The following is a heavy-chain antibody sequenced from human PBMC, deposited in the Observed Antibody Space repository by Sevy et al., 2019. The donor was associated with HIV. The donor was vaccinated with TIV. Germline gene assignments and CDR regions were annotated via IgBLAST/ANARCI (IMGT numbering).Heavy chain of an antibody. CDR1: GFTFNTHA. V-gene: IGHV3-23*01. CDR3: VKALNPALESMIEVIFRTLKGFDV. Sequence: GGSLRLSCAASGFTFNTHATNWVRQAPGKGLEWVSGISATGGGTYYTDSVKGRFTVSRDNSQNTLYLQMNSLRADDTAIYYCVKALNPALESMIEVIFRTLKGFDVWGQGTMVTVSS. CDR2: ISATGGGT. D-gene: IGHD3-22*01. J-gene: IGHJ3*01.